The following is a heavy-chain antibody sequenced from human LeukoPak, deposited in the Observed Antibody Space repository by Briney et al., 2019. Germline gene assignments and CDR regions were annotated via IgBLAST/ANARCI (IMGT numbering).Heavy chain of an antibody. V-gene: IGHV4-4*07. D-gene: IGHD2/OR15-2a*01. CDR3: AREGFYGDYSDY. Sequence: SETLSLTCTVSGGSISSYYRSWIRQPPGKGLEWIGRIYTSGSTNYNPSLKSRVTMSVDTSKNQFSLKLSSVTAADTAVYYCAREGFYGDYSDYWGQGTLVTVSS. J-gene: IGHJ4*02. CDR2: IYTSGST. CDR1: GGSISSYY.